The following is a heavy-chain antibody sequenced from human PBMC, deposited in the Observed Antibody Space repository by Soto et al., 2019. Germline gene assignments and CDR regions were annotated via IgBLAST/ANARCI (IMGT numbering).Heavy chain of an antibody. CDR2: ISAYNGNT. J-gene: IGHJ3*02. CDR1: GYTFTSYG. Sequence: GASVKVSCKASGYTFTSYGISWVRQAPGQGLEWMGWISAYNGNTNYAQKLQGRVTMTTDTSTSTAYMELRSLRSDDTAVYYCARDLVFRAPAVVFDIWGQGTMVTVSS. V-gene: IGHV1-18*01. CDR3: ARDLVFRAPAVVFDI. D-gene: IGHD3-10*01.